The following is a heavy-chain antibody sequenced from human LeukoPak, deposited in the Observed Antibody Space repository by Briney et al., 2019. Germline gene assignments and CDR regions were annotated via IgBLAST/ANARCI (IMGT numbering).Heavy chain of an antibody. CDR2: INPNSGGT. D-gene: IGHD4/OR15-4a*01. Sequence: ASVMVSSKASGYTFTAYYMHWVRQAPGQGREGRGWINPNSGGTNYAQKFQGRDTITRDTSISTAYMELSRLRSHDTAVYYGARASGTTMVLFDSWGQGTMVTVSS. J-gene: IGHJ3*02. CDR1: GYTFTAYY. CDR3: ARASGTTMVLFDS. V-gene: IGHV1-2*02.